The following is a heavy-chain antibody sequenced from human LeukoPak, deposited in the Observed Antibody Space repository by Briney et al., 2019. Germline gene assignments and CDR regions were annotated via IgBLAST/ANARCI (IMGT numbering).Heavy chain of an antibody. CDR1: GFTFSTYG. D-gene: IGHD4-11*01. Sequence: PGGSLRLSCAASGFTFSTYGIHCVRQAPGKGLEWVAFIYNDGYNKYYADSVKGRFTISRDNSKNTVYLQMNSLSADDTAIFYCAKRGDYSNTFYIDVWGKGTTVTVFS. CDR2: IYNDGYNK. V-gene: IGHV3-30*02. CDR3: AKRGDYSNTFYIDV. J-gene: IGHJ6*03.